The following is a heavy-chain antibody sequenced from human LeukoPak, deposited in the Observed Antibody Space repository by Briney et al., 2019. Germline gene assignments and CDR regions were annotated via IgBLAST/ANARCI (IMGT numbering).Heavy chain of an antibody. Sequence: GGSLRFSCSASGFTCSSYWMQWLRQAPGKGLVWVSRINSDGSSTSYADSVKGRFTISRDNAKNTLYLQMNSLRAEDTAVYYCAREESTVIDGFDIWGQGTMVTVSS. CDR1: GFTCSSYW. D-gene: IGHD4-17*01. CDR2: INSDGSST. J-gene: IGHJ3*02. V-gene: IGHV3-74*01. CDR3: AREESTVIDGFDI.